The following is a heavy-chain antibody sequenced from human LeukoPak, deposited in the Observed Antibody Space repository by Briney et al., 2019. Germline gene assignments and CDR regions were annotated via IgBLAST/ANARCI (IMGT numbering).Heavy chain of an antibody. CDR2: IHSGANT. J-gene: IGHJ4*02. D-gene: IGHD5-24*01. CDR1: GFTVSSNY. CDR3: AKNRGDAYNTFDC. Sequence: GGSLRLSCAASGFTVSSNYMSWVRQAPGKGLDWVSSIHSGANTFYADSVKGRFTIPRDNSKNTLYLQVNSLRAEDTAVYYCAKNRGDAYNTFDCWGQGTLLTVSS. V-gene: IGHV3-53*01.